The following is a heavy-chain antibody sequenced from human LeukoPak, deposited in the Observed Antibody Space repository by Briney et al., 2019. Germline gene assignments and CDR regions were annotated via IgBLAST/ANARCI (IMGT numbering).Heavy chain of an antibody. V-gene: IGHV4-59*01. Sequence: SETLSLTCTVSGASISSYYWSWIRQPPGKGLEWIDSGSTNYNPSLKGRVTISVDTSKNQFSLNLRSVTAADTAVYYCARGGNYNFDCWGQGTLVTVSS. CDR1: GASISSYY. D-gene: IGHD3-16*01. CDR2: SGST. CDR3: ARGGNYNFDC. J-gene: IGHJ4*02.